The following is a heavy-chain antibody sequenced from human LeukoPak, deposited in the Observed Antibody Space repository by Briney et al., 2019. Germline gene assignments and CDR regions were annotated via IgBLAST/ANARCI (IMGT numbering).Heavy chain of an antibody. J-gene: IGHJ5*02. D-gene: IGHD6-13*01. CDR2: IDNSGDYT. CDR3: GKQFSSSWQFDP. V-gene: IGHV3-23*01. Sequence: PGGSLRLSCAVSGFIYNTYAMTWVRQAPGKGLEWVSSIDNSGDYTYYADSVKGRFIISRDDSRNTLYLQMSSLRVEDTALYYCGKQFSSSWQFDPRGQGTLVTVSS. CDR1: GFIYNTYA.